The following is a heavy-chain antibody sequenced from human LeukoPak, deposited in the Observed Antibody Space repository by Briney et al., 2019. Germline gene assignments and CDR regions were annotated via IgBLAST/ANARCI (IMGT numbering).Heavy chain of an antibody. J-gene: IGHJ5*02. CDR3: ARGNRVYYDSSFDP. V-gene: IGHV4-34*01. CDR1: GVSFSGYY. Sequence: NPSETLSLTCAVYGVSFSGYYWSWIRQPPGKGLEWIGEINHSGSTNYNPSLKSRVTISVNTSKNQFSLKLSSVTAADTAVYYCARGNRVYYDSSFDPWGQGTLVTVSS. CDR2: INHSGST. D-gene: IGHD3-22*01.